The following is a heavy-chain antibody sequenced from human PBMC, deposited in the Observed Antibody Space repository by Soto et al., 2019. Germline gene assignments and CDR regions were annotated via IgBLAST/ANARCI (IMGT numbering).Heavy chain of an antibody. CDR1: GYTFTSYG. Sequence: ASVKVSCKASGYTFTSYGISWVRQAPGQGLEWMGWISAYNGNTNYAQKLQGRVTMTTDTSTSTAYMELRSLRSDDTAVYYCARDRYYDFWSGCHYYYGMDVWGQGTTVTVSS. CDR3: ARDRYYDFWSGCHYYYGMDV. CDR2: ISAYNGNT. V-gene: IGHV1-18*04. D-gene: IGHD3-3*01. J-gene: IGHJ6*02.